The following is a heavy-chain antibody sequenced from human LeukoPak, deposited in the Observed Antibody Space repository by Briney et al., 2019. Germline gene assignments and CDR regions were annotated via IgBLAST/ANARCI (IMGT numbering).Heavy chain of an antibody. J-gene: IGHJ4*02. D-gene: IGHD3-10*01. Sequence: PGGSLRLSCAASGFTFSSYAMSWVRQAPGKGLEWVSSISSSSSYIYYADSVKGRFTISRDNAKNSLYLQMNSLRAEDTAVYYCARGMYYYGSGSSFDNWGQGTLVTVSS. V-gene: IGHV3-21*01. CDR3: ARGMYYYGSGSSFDN. CDR2: ISSSSSYI. CDR1: GFTFSSYA.